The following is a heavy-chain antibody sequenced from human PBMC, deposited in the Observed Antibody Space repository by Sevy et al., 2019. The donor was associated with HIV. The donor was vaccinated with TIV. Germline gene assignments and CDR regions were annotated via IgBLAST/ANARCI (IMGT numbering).Heavy chain of an antibody. Sequence: GGSLRLSCTASGLTFSSYVMSWVRQAPGKGLEWVSTISGSGGCTYGADSVKGRFTISRDNSKNTVYLQMNSLTVEDTAMYYCAKEYSSGYSWGQGILVTVSS. CDR2: ISGSGGCT. D-gene: IGHD3-22*01. CDR3: AKEYSSGYS. J-gene: IGHJ4*02. V-gene: IGHV3-23*01. CDR1: GLTFSSYV.